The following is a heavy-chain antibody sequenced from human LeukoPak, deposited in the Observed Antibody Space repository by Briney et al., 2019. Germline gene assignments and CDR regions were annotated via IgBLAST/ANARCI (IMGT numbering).Heavy chain of an antibody. J-gene: IGHJ5*02. CDR3: ARSRWKQYYYDSKGWFDP. D-gene: IGHD3-22*01. V-gene: IGHV4-34*01. CDR2: INHSGST. Sequence: SETLSPTCAVYGGSFSGYYWSWIRQPPGKGLEWIGEINHSGSTHYNPSLKSRVTISVDTSKNQFSLKLSSVTAADTAVYYCARSRWKQYYYDSKGWFDPCGQGTLVTVSS. CDR1: GGSFSGYY.